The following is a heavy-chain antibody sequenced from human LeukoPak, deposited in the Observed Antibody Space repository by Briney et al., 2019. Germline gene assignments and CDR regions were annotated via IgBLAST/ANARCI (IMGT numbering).Heavy chain of an antibody. CDR2: ISGSGGST. CDR1: GFTFSSYA. Sequence: GGSLRLSCAASGFTFSSYAMSWVRQAPGKGLEGVSAISGSGGSTYYADSVKGRFTISRDNSKNTLYLQMNSLRAEDTAAYYCAKDSIAVAGTRVNAFDIWGQGTMVTVSS. J-gene: IGHJ3*02. CDR3: AKDSIAVAGTRVNAFDI. D-gene: IGHD6-19*01. V-gene: IGHV3-23*01.